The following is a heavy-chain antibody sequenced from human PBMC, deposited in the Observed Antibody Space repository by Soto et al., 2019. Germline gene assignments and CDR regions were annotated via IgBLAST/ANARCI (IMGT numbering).Heavy chain of an antibody. CDR2: ISYDGSNK. Sequence: PGGSLRLSCAASGFTFSSYAMHWVRQAPGKGLEWVAVISYDGSNKYYADSVKGRFIISRDNSKNTLYLQMNSLRAEDTAVYYCARDLSRMYSGSYYPDYWGQGTLVTVSS. CDR3: ARDLSRMYSGSYYPDY. CDR1: GFTFSSYA. D-gene: IGHD1-26*01. V-gene: IGHV3-30-3*01. J-gene: IGHJ4*02.